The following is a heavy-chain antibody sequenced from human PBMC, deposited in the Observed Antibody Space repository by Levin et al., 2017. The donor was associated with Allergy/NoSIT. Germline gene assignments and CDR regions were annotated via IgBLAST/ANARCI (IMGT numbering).Heavy chain of an antibody. CDR3: ATISQFGAPPLPDYFDY. CDR1: GYTLTEIS. Sequence: ASVKVSCKVSGYTLTEISMHWVRQAPGRGLEWMGGFDPEDGRTISAQKLQGRVTVTVDTSTDTAYMELSSLTSEDTAIYYCATISQFGAPPLPDYFDYWGQGTLVTVSS. V-gene: IGHV1-24*01. CDR2: FDPEDGRT. J-gene: IGHJ4*02. D-gene: IGHD6-19*01.